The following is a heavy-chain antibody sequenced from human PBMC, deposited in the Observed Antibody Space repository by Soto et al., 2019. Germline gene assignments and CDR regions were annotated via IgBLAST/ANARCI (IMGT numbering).Heavy chain of an antibody. CDR2: INAGNGNT. CDR1: GYTFTSYA. V-gene: IGHV1-3*01. CDR3: AISSYYDSSGYRQ. J-gene: IGHJ4*02. Sequence: ASVKVSCKASGYTFTSYAMHWVRQAPGQRLELMGWINAGNGNTKYSQKFQGRVTITRDXXXXXAXMXLXXXXSEXTAVYYCAISSYYDSSGYRQWGQGTLVTVSS. D-gene: IGHD3-22*01.